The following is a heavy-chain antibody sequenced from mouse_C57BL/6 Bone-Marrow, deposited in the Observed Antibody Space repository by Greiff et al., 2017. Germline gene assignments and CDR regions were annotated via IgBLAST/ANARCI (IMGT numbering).Heavy chain of an antibody. CDR2: IYPRSGNT. Sequence: VQLQQSGAELARPGASVKLSCKASGYTFTSYGISWVKQRTGQGLEWIGEIYPRSGNTYYNEKFMGKATLTADKSSSTAYMELRSLTSEDSAVYFCARLTYYYGSSYVAWFAYWGQGTLVTVSA. V-gene: IGHV1-81*01. CDR3: ARLTYYYGSSYVAWFAY. CDR1: GYTFTSYG. D-gene: IGHD1-1*01. J-gene: IGHJ3*01.